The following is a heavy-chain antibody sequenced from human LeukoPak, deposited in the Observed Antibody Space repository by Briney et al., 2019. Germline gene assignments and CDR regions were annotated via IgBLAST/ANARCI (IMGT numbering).Heavy chain of an antibody. D-gene: IGHD7-27*01. V-gene: IGHV3-21*01. CDR3: ARDSTGVDRGIDY. CDR2: IGSSITYT. J-gene: IGHJ4*02. CDR1: GFSFSSYS. Sequence: GGSLRLSCAASGFSFSSYSMNWVRQAPGKGLEWVSSIGSSITYTYYADSVKGRFTISRDNTKNSLFLQMNRLSAEDTAVYYCARDSTGVDRGIDYWGQGTLVTVSS.